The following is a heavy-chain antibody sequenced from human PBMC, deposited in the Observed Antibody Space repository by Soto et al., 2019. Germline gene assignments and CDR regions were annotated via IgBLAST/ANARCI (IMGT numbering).Heavy chain of an antibody. J-gene: IGHJ4*02. CDR3: AKDDRVLYDFWSGYPYYFDY. Sequence: PGGSLRLSCAASGFTFSSYGMHWVRQAPGRGLEWVAVISYDGSNKYYADSVKGRFTISRDNSKNTLYLQMNSLRAEDTAVYYCAKDDRVLYDFWSGYPYYFDYWGQGTLVTVS. CDR2: ISYDGSNK. CDR1: GFTFSSYG. V-gene: IGHV3-30*18. D-gene: IGHD3-3*01.